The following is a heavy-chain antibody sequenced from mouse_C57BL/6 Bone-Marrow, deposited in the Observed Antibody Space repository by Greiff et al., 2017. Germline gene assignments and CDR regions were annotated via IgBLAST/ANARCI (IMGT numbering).Heavy chain of an antibody. V-gene: IGHV1-9*01. J-gene: IGHJ3*01. CDR1: GYTFTGYW. CDR2: FLPGSGST. CDR3: ARRRGQLRLWFAY. Sequence: QVQLQQSGAELMKPGASVKLSCKATGYTFTGYWIAWVKQRPGHGLEWIGEFLPGSGSTNYNEKFKGKATFTVDTSSNTAYMQLSSLTTEDSAIYYCARRRGQLRLWFAYWGQGTLVTVSA. D-gene: IGHD3-2*02.